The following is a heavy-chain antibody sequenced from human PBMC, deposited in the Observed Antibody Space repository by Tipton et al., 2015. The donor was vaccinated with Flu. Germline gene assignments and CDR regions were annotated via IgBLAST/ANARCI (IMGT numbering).Heavy chain of an antibody. V-gene: IGHV3-23*01. CDR1: GFTFSNYA. CDR2: ISGTDGST. J-gene: IGHJ4*02. D-gene: IGHD1-1*01. CDR3: AKVFYPDQL. Sequence: SLRLSCVASGFTFSNYAMSWVRQAPGRGLEWVSAISGTDGSTYYADSVKGRFTISRDNSKNTLYVQLSSLRAEDTAVYYCAKVFYPDQLWGQGTLVTVSS.